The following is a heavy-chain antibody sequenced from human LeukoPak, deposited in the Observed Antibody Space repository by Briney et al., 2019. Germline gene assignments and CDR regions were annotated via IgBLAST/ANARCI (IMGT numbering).Heavy chain of an antibody. J-gene: IGHJ4*02. CDR2: INASGGST. D-gene: IGHD1-14*01. CDR1: GFTFSSYA. Sequence: PGGSLRLSCAPSGFTFSSYAINWVRQAPGKGREWVSRINASGGSTYYADSVKGRFTISRDKSKNTLYLQMNSLRAEDTAVYYCAKPAKTDYADYWGQGTLVTVSS. CDR3: AKPAKTDYADY. V-gene: IGHV3-23*01.